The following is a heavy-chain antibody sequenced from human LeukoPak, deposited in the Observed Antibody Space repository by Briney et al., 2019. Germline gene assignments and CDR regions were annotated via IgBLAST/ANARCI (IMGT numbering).Heavy chain of an antibody. J-gene: IGHJ4*02. CDR1: GGSISSGTYY. Sequence: SQTLSLTCSVSGGSISSGTYYWNWIRQPAGKGLEWIGRIYNSGSTNYNPSLKSRVTISVDTSKNQFSLKLSSVTAADTAVYYCARAGREWELSTFDYWGQGTLVTVSS. V-gene: IGHV4-61*02. D-gene: IGHD1-26*01. CDR3: ARAGREWELSTFDY. CDR2: IYNSGST.